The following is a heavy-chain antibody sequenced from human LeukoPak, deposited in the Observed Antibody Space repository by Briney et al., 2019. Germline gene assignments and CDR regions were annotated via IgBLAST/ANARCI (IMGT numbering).Heavy chain of an antibody. V-gene: IGHV3-23*01. J-gene: IGHJ4*02. CDR3: ANSLTPDSSSWYGYFDY. Sequence: SGGSLRLSCAASGFTFSSYTMSWVRQAPGKGLEWVSAISGSGGSTYYADSVKGRFTISRDNSKNTLYLQMNSLRAEDTAVYYCANSLTPDSSSWYGYFDYWGQGTLVTVSS. D-gene: IGHD6-13*01. CDR1: GFTFSSYT. CDR2: ISGSGGST.